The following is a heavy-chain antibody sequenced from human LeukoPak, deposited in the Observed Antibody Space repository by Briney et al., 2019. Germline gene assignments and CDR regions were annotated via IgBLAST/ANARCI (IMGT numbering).Heavy chain of an antibody. J-gene: IGHJ4*02. Sequence: PGGSLRLSCAASGFTFSSYAIHWVRQAPGKGLQYVSAISGDGGSTSYANSVKGRFSISRDNSKNTLYLQMGSLRAEDMAVYYCARDNDGDLYDYWGQGTLVTVSS. CDR3: ARDNDGDLYDY. CDR2: ISGDGGST. D-gene: IGHD4-17*01. V-gene: IGHV3-64*01. CDR1: GFTFSSYA.